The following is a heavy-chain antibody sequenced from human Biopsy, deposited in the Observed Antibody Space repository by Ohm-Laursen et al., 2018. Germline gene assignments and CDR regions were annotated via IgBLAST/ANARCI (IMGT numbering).Heavy chain of an antibody. Sequence: SETLSLTCTVSGDSINSSYWSWIRQPPGKGLEWIGFISNSGDTNYNPSLKSRVTISVDTSKNQISLKLGSVTVADTAVYYCAKHGSGWTGDDALHIWGQGTMVTVSS. D-gene: IGHD6-19*01. CDR3: AKHGSGWTGDDALHI. CDR1: GDSINSSY. J-gene: IGHJ3*02. CDR2: ISNSGDT. V-gene: IGHV4-59*08.